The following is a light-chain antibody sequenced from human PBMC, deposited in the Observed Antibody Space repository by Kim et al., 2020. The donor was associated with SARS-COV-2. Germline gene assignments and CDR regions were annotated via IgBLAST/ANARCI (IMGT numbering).Light chain of an antibody. Sequence: QSALTQPASVYGSPGQSITISCTGTSSDVGGYNYVSWYQQHPGKAPKLMIYDVSNRPSGVSNRFSGSKSGNTTSLTISGLQAEDEADYYCSSYTSSSTLEWVFGGGTQLTVL. CDR2: DVS. CDR1: SSDVGGYNY. J-gene: IGLJ3*02. CDR3: SSYTSSSTLEWV. V-gene: IGLV2-14*03.